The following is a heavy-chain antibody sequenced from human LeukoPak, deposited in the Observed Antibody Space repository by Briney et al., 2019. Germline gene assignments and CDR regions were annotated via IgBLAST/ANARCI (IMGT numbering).Heavy chain of an antibody. J-gene: IGHJ5*02. CDR2: IKQDGSEK. V-gene: IGHV3-7*01. CDR1: GFTFSSYW. CDR3: ARDPDIVVVPAAMGGISNWFDP. D-gene: IGHD2-2*01. Sequence: GGSLRLSCAASGFTFSSYWMSWVRQAPGKGLEWVANIKQDGSEKYYVDSVKGRFTISRDNAKNSLYLQMNSLRAEDTAVYYCARDPDIVVVPAAMGGISNWFDPWGQGTLVTVSS.